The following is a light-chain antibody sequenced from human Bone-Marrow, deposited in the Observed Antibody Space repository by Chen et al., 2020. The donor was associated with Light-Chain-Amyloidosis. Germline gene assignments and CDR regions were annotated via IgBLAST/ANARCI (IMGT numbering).Light chain of an antibody. V-gene: IGLV3-25*03. J-gene: IGLJ2*01. CDR3: QSADSSGTDEVI. CDR2: RDT. Sequence: SYELTQPPSVSVSPGQTARITCSGDDLPTKYAYWYQQKPGQAPVLVIQRDTERPSGISERVSGSSSGTTATLTISGVQAEDEADYHCQSADSSGTDEVIFGGGTKLTVL. CDR1: DLPTKY.